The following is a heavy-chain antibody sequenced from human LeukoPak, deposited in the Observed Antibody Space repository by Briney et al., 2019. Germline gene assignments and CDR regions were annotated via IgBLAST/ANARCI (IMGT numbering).Heavy chain of an antibody. V-gene: IGHV4-38-2*01. Sequence: SETLSLTCAVSGYSISSGYYWGCIRQPPGKGLEWFGNIYHSGSTYYNPSLKSRVTISVATSKHEFSLTLSSVTAADTAVYYCAPRTLTLVGAGDAFDIWGQGTMVTVSS. CDR2: IYHSGST. CDR3: APRTLTLVGAGDAFDI. D-gene: IGHD1-26*01. CDR1: GYSISSGYY. J-gene: IGHJ3*02.